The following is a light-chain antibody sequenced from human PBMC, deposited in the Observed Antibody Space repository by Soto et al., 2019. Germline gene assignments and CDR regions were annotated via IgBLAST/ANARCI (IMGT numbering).Light chain of an antibody. CDR3: CSYAGTSTWV. J-gene: IGLJ2*01. CDR2: EVT. CDR1: SSDVGSHNF. V-gene: IGLV2-23*02. Sequence: QSVLTQPASVSGSPGQSITISCTGTSSDVGSHNFVSWYQQRPGKAHKLMIFEVTKRHSGVSSRFSASKSGNKASLPISGVQAEDEADYYCCSYAGTSTWVFGGGTQRTVL.